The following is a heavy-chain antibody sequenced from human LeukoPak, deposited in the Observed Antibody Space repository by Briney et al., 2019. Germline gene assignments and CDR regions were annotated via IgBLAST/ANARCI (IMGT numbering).Heavy chain of an antibody. CDR2: ISSSSSYI. CDR1: GFTFSNYS. D-gene: IGHD3-22*01. J-gene: IGHJ4*02. V-gene: IGHV3-21*01. Sequence: PGGSLRLSCAASGFTFSNYSMNWVRQAPEKGLEWVSSISSSSSYIYYADSVKGRLTISRDNAKNSLYLQMNSLRAEDTAVYYCARDRLIVVRLFDYWGQGTLVTVSS. CDR3: ARDRLIVVRLFDY.